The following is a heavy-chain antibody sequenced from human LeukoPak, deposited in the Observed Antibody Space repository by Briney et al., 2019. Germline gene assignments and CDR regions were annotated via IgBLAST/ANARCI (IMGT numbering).Heavy chain of an antibody. J-gene: IGHJ4*02. V-gene: IGHV1-2*02. D-gene: IGHD1-26*01. CDR1: GYTFSGYF. CDR3: ARFSGSSNFDY. CDR2: IYPNSGGT. Sequence: GASVKVSCRASGYTFSGYFMHWVRQAPGQGLEWMGWIYPNSGGTKYAQKFQGRVTMTRDTSISTIYMELSSLRSDDTAVYYCARFSGSSNFDYWGQGILVTVSS.